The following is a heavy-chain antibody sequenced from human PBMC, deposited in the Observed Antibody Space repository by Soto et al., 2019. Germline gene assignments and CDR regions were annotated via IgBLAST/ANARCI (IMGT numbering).Heavy chain of an antibody. Sequence: QVQLVESGGGVVQPGRSLRLSCAASGFTFSSYGMHWVRQAPGKGLEWVAVIWYDGSNKYYADSVKGRFTISRDNSKNTLDLQMNSLRAEDTAVYYCAGNSYSGSWPYYFDYWGQGTLVTVS. CDR1: GFTFSSYG. V-gene: IGHV3-33*01. D-gene: IGHD6-13*01. CDR2: IWYDGSNK. J-gene: IGHJ4*02. CDR3: AGNSYSGSWPYYFDY.